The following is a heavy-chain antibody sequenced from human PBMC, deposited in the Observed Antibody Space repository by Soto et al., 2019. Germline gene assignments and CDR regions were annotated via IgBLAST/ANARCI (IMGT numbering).Heavy chain of an antibody. Sequence: PSETLSLTCTVSGGSISSGDYYWSWIRQPPGKGLEWIGYIYYSGSTYYNPSLKSRVTISLDTSKNQFSLALTSVTAADTAIYYCARGSTTEKVDSWGQGILVTVSS. J-gene: IGHJ4*02. CDR2: IYYSGST. CDR1: GGSISSGDYY. CDR3: ARGSTTEKVDS. V-gene: IGHV4-30-4*01.